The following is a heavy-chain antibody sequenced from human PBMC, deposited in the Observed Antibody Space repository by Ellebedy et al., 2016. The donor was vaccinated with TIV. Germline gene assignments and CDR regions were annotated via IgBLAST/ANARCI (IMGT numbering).Heavy chain of an antibody. Sequence: GGSLRLSCAVSGLTFSNYAMSWVRQAPGKGLEWVSVISGSGVSPYYADSVRGRFTISRDNLKNTVFLQMNSLRAEDTAVYYCARGTGYCSGGSCLASYWGQGTLVTVSS. D-gene: IGHD2-15*01. CDR3: ARGTGYCSGGSCLASY. CDR1: GLTFSNYA. J-gene: IGHJ4*02. V-gene: IGHV3-23*01. CDR2: ISGSGVSP.